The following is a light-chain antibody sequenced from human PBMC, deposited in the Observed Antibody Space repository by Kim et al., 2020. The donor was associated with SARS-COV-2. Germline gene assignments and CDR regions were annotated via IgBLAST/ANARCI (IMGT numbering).Light chain of an antibody. Sequence: IQVTQSPSSLSASVGDRVAITCRASQAIRNYLNWYQQKPGQAPKLLIYAASTLQSGVPSRFSGSGSGADFTLIISSLQPEDFATYFCQQSYTSPRTFGQGTKVDIK. J-gene: IGKJ1*01. CDR3: QQSYTSPRT. CDR2: AAS. V-gene: IGKV1-39*01. CDR1: QAIRNY.